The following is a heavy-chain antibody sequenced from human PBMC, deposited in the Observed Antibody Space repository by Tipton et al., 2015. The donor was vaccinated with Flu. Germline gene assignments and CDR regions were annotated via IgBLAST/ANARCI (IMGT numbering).Heavy chain of an antibody. D-gene: IGHD3-10*01. CDR1: GHSISSAYY. Sequence: TLSLTCIVSGHSISSAYYWAWIRQPPGKGLEWIAPTYHSGTTYYNPSLKSRVTISVDTSQNQFSLKLRSVTAADTAVYYCAREWDFYGSGTNYLPYYFDYWGQGTLVTVSS. CDR3: AREWDFYGSGTNYLPYYFDY. V-gene: IGHV4-38-2*02. CDR2: TYHSGTT. J-gene: IGHJ4*02.